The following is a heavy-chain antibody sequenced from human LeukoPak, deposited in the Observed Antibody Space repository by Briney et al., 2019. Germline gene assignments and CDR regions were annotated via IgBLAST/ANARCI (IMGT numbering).Heavy chain of an antibody. CDR2: MYYSGNS. CDR1: GASIRSHY. CDR3: AREEFVVVPAATNYNWFDP. J-gene: IGHJ5*02. D-gene: IGHD2-2*01. Sequence: PSETLSLTCTVSGASIRSHYWSWIRQPPGKGLEWIGYMYYSGNSNYNPALKSRVTISVDTSKNQFSLKMISVTPADTAVYYCAREEFVVVPAATNYNWFDPWGQGTLVTVSS. V-gene: IGHV4-59*11.